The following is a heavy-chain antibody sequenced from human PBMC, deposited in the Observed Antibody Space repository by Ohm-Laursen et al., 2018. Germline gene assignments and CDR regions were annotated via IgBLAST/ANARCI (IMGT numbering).Heavy chain of an antibody. J-gene: IGHJ4*02. D-gene: IGHD3-22*01. CDR2: ISGSGGST. CDR1: RFTFNSYA. V-gene: IGHV3-23*01. Sequence: SLRLSCSASRFTFNSYAMTWVRQAPGKGLEWVSAISGSGGSTYYADSVKGRFTISRDNSKNTLYLQMNSLRAEDTAVYYCAKGSITMIPIWGQGTLVTVSS. CDR3: AKGSITMIPI.